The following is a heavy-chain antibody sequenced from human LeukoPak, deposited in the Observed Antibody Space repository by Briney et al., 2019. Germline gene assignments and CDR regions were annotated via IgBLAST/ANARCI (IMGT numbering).Heavy chain of an antibody. CDR3: ASVRRGFGDLSKYYSYYYMDV. J-gene: IGHJ6*03. D-gene: IGHD3-10*01. CDR1: GFTFSSY. CDR2: IYYSGST. V-gene: IGHV4-39*01. Sequence: GSLRLSCAASGFTFSSYWGWIRQPPGKGLEWIGDIYYSGSTYYNSSLKTRLTISVDTSKNQFSLKLSSVTAADTAVYYCASVRRGFGDLSKYYSYYYMDVWGKGTTVTISS.